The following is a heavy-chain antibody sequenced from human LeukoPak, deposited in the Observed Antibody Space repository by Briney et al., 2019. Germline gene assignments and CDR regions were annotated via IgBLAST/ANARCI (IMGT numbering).Heavy chain of an antibody. CDR2: ISSSGSTI. D-gene: IGHD2-15*01. V-gene: IGHV3-21*04. J-gene: IGHJ4*02. CDR1: GFTFSSYS. CDR3: ARDYCSGGSCYADY. Sequence: GGSLRLSCAASGFTFSSYSMNWVRQAPGKGLEWVSSISSSGSTIYYADSVKGRFTISRDNAKNSLYLQMNSLRAEDTAVYYCARDYCSGGSCYADYWGQGTLVTVSS.